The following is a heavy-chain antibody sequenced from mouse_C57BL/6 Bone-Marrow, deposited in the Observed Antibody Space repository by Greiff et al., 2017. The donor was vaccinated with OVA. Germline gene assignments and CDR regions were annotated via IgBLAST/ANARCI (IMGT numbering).Heavy chain of an antibody. CDR3: TGTTVVPYWYFDV. CDR2: IYPGNSDT. CDR1: GYTFTSYW. Sequence: EVKVVESGTVLARPGASVKMSCKTSGYTFTSYWMHWVKQRPGQGLEWIGAIYPGNSDTSYNQKFKGKAKLTAVTSASTAYMELSSLTNEDSAVYYCTGTTVVPYWYFDVWGTGTTVTVSS. D-gene: IGHD1-1*01. V-gene: IGHV1-5*01. J-gene: IGHJ1*03.